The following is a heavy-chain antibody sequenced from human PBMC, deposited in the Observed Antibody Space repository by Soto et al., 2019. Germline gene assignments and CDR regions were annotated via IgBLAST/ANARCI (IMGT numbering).Heavy chain of an antibody. CDR1: GYTFTDYG. D-gene: IGHD2-21*02. V-gene: IGHV1-18*04. J-gene: IGHJ4*02. Sequence: QVQLVQAGAEVKKPGASVTVSCKASGYTFTDYGISWVRQAPGQGLEWMGWISTYNGNTIYAQQIQGRVTMTTDTSTSTAYVELRSMRSDDTAVYYCAREEGISDRHAFDYLGQGTLGTVSS. CDR3: AREEGISDRHAFDY. CDR2: ISTYNGNT.